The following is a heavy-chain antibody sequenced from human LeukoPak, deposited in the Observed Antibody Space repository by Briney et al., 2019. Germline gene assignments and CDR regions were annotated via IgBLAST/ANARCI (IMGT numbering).Heavy chain of an antibody. CDR3: ASVYYYDSSGPFDY. CDR2: ISYSGNT. V-gene: IGHV4-59*08. D-gene: IGHD3-22*01. CDR1: GGSISNYY. Sequence: SETLSLTCTVSGGSISNYYWNWIRQPPGKGLEWIGYISYSGNTNYNPSLKSRVTISVDTSKNQFSLKLSSVTAADTAVYYCASVYYYDSSGPFDYWGQGTLVTVSS. J-gene: IGHJ4*02.